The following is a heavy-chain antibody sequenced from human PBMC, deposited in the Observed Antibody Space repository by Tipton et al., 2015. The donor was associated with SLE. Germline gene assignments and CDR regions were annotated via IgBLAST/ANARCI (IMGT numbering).Heavy chain of an antibody. V-gene: IGHV3-73*01. CDR2: VRAKGNNHAT. Sequence: SLRLSCVVSGFSFSTSWMSWVRQAPGKGLEWVGRVRAKGNNHATEYAASVKGRFTISRDDSKNTAYLQMNSLQTEDTAVYYCSRSGGSRGSPSDYWGQGTLVTVSS. J-gene: IGHJ4*02. CDR1: GFSFSTSW. D-gene: IGHD2-8*02. CDR3: SRSGGSRGSPSDY.